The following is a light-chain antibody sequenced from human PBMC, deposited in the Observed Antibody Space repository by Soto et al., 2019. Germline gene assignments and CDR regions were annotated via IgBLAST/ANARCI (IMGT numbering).Light chain of an antibody. J-gene: IGKJ4*01. CDR1: QSFNTW. CDR3: QQYNSYSLT. V-gene: IGKV1-5*03. CDR2: KAS. Sequence: DIQMTQSPSTLSASVGDRVTITCRASQSFNTWFAWYQQKPGKAPNLLIYKASSLASGVPSRFSGSGSGTEFTLTISSLQPDDFATYYCQQYNSYSLTFGGGTKVDI.